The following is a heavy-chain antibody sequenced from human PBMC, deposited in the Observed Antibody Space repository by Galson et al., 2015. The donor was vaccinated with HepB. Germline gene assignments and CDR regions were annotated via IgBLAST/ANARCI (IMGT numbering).Heavy chain of an antibody. V-gene: IGHV3-30-3*01. CDR1: GFTFSSYA. CDR2: ISYDGSNK. J-gene: IGHJ4*02. CDR3: ARDGGSYKRLTLQYYFDY. D-gene: IGHD1-26*01. Sequence: SLRLSCAASGFTFSSYAMHWVRQAPGKGLEWVAVISYDGSNKYYADSVKGRFTISRDNSKNTLYLQMNSLRAEDTAVYYCARDGGSYKRLTLQYYFDYWGQGTLVTVSS.